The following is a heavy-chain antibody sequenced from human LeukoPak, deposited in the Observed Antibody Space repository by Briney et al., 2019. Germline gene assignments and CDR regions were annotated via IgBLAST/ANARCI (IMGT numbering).Heavy chain of an antibody. J-gene: IGHJ6*02. CDR3: ARDNWNYGSSMDV. Sequence: SETLSLTCTVSGGSISSYYWSWIRQPPGKGLEWIGYIYYSGSTNYNPSLKSRVTISVDTSKNQFSLKLSSVTAADTAVYYCARDNWNYGSSMDVWGQRTTVTVSS. CDR2: IYYSGST. D-gene: IGHD1-7*01. V-gene: IGHV4-59*01. CDR1: GGSISSYY.